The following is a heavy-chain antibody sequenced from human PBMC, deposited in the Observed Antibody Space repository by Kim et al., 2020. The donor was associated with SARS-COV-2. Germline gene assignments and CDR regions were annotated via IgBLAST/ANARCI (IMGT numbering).Heavy chain of an antibody. CDR2: IFHSGDA. CDR3: ARASGYYDSGSFAPTYEQFDY. V-gene: IGHV4-61*01. J-gene: IGHJ4*02. CDR1: GGSVSSGSYY. Sequence: SETLSLTCAVSGGSVSSGSYYWSWVRQPPGKGREWIGHIFHSGDAGYSRSLRGRVTMSLDTSKNLFFLNLASVTAADTGVYVCARASGYYDSGSFAPTYEQFDYWGQGALVTVSS. D-gene: IGHD3-22*01.